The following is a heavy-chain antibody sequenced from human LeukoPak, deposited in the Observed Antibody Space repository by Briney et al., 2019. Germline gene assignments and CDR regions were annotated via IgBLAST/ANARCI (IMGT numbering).Heavy chain of an antibody. J-gene: IGHJ5*02. CDR3: ARGPGRATTNWFDP. CDR1: GYTFTSYA. CDR2: INAGNSNT. D-gene: IGHD1-7*01. Sequence: ASVKVSCKASGYTFTSYAMHWVRQAPGQRLEWMGWINAGNSNTKYSQKFQGRVTITRDTSASTAYMELSSLRSEDTAVYYCARGPGRATTNWFDPWGQGTLVTVSS. V-gene: IGHV1-3*01.